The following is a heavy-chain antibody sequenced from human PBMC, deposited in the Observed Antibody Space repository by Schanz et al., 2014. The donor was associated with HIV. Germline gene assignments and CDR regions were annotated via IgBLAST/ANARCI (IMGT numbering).Heavy chain of an antibody. Sequence: VQLLESGGGLVQPGGSLRLSCVASGFSFDSFGMHWVRQAPGKGLEWVAVISYDGVNKHFADSVKGRFTISRDNSKNTLYLQVKRLRTEDTAVYFCAKDGNLYDSRYRGKGNYYHYYGMDVWGQGTTVTVS. D-gene: IGHD3-22*01. CDR2: ISYDGVNK. J-gene: IGHJ6*02. CDR1: GFSFDSFG. CDR3: AKDGNLYDSRYRGKGNYYHYYGMDV. V-gene: IGHV3-30*18.